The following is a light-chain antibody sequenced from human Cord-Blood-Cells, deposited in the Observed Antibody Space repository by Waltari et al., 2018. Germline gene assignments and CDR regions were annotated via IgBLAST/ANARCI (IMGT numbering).Light chain of an antibody. CDR3: SSYTSSSTWV. CDR2: DVS. J-gene: IGLJ3*02. V-gene: IGLV2-14*03. Sequence: QSALTQPASVTGSPGPSITISCTGTSRHVGGYNYVSWYQQHPGKAPKLMIYDVSNRPSGVSNRFSGSKSGNTASLTISGLQAEDEADYYCSSYTSSSTWVFGGGTKLTVL. CDR1: SRHVGGYNY.